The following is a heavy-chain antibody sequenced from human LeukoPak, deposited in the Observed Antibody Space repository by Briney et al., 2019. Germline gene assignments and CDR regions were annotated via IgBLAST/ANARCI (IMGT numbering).Heavy chain of an antibody. CDR1: GGSFSGYY. J-gene: IGHJ6*03. CDR3: ARLGRGYYYASGSYRGSYYYYYMDV. D-gene: IGHD3-10*01. Sequence: SPSETLSLTCAVYGGSFSGYYWSWIRQPPGKGLEWIGEINHSGSTNHNPSLKSRVTISVDTSKNQFSLKLSSVTAADTAVYYCARLGRGYYYASGSYRGSYYYYYMDVWGKGTTVTISS. CDR2: INHSGST. V-gene: IGHV4-34*01.